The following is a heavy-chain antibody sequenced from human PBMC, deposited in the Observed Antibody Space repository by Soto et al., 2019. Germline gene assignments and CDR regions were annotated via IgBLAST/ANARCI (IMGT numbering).Heavy chain of an antibody. CDR2: ISYDGSNK. CDR1: GLTFSRAA. V-gene: IGHV3-30-3*01. CDR3: ARGQDAKYYDSSGYNFDS. Sequence: GGNLRISCAASGLTFSRAAMPWVRQAPGKGLEWVAVISYDGSNKYYADSVKGRFTISRDNSKNTLYLQMNSLRAEDTAVYYCARGQDAKYYDSSGYNFDSWGQGTLVTVSS. D-gene: IGHD3-22*01. J-gene: IGHJ4*02.